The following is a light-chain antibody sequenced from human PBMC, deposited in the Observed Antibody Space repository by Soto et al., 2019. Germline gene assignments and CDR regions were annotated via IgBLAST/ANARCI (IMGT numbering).Light chain of an antibody. J-gene: IGKJ2*02. V-gene: IGKV3D-15*03. CDR2: GAS. Sequence: EIVMTQSPTTLSVSPRERATLSCRASHDVGTTLAWYQQKPGQAPRLLIYGASIRATGIPARFSGSGSGTDLTLTISTLRSEDFAVYYCQQYKKWPPCTFGQGTKLEIK. CDR3: QQYKKWPPCT. CDR1: HDVGTT.